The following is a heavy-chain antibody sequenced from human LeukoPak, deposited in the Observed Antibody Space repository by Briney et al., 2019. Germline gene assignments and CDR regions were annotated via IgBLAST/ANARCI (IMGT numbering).Heavy chain of an antibody. Sequence: SETLSLTCTVSGGSISSSSYYWGWIRQPPGKGLEWIGSIYYSGSTYYNPSLKSRVTISVGTSKNQFSLKLSSVTAADTAVYYCAGDTAMVPDYYYGMDVWGQGTTVTVSS. CDR1: GGSISSSSYY. CDR2: IYYSGST. D-gene: IGHD5-18*01. CDR3: AGDTAMVPDYYYGMDV. V-gene: IGHV4-39*07. J-gene: IGHJ6*02.